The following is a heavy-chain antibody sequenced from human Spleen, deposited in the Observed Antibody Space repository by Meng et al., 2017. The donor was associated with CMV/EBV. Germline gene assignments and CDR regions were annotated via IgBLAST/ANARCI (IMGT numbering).Heavy chain of an antibody. CDR3: ARGLTIHGVFRPPASFH. CDR1: GFTFRYFP. CDR2: VSDDGGHN. J-gene: IGHJ4*02. D-gene: IGHD3-3*01. V-gene: IGHV3-30-3*01. Sequence: GESLKISCVASGFTFRYFPMHWVRQAPGKGLEWVAFVSDDGGHNYYADSVKARFIFSRDNSKNILYLQMNSLRGEDTAMYYCARGLTIHGVFRPPASFHWGQGTLVTVSS.